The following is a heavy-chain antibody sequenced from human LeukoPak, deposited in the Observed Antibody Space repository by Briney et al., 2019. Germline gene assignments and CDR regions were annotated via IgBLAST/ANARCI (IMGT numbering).Heavy chain of an antibody. Sequence: GGSLRLSCAASGFTFSSYAMSWVRQAPGKGLEWVSTIGGNGGSTYYADSVKGRFTISRDNSKNTLYLQMNSLRAEDTAVYYCAKDRETTASGTFDYWGQGTLVTVSS. D-gene: IGHD6-13*01. V-gene: IGHV3-23*01. CDR1: GFTFSSYA. CDR2: IGGNGGST. J-gene: IGHJ4*02. CDR3: AKDRETTASGTFDY.